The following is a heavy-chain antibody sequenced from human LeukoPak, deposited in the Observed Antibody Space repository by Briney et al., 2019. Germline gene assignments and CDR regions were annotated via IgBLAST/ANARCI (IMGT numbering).Heavy chain of an antibody. V-gene: IGHV1-46*01. CDR3: ARDFLTGAGTFDY. Sequence: ASVKVSCKASEYIFTTDYIHWVRQAPGQGLEWMGTINPSGDSTTYAQNFQRRVTMTRDTSTSTVYMELSSLTSEDTAVYYCARDFLTGAGTFDYWGQGTLVTVSS. CDR1: EYIFTTDY. D-gene: IGHD3-9*01. CDR2: INPSGDST. J-gene: IGHJ4*02.